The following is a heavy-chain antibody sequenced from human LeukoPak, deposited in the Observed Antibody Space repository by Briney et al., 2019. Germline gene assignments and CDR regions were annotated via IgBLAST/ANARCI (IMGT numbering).Heavy chain of an antibody. Sequence: PGGSLRLSCVASGLSVSSNYMSWVRQAPGKGLEWVSVIYSDGSTSYADSVKGRFTISRDNSKNTLYLQMNSLRAEDMAVYYCARGRYYYESSGNHPFDYWGQGTLVTVSS. CDR1: GLSVSSNY. V-gene: IGHV3-53*01. J-gene: IGHJ4*02. CDR2: IYSDGST. D-gene: IGHD3-22*01. CDR3: ARGRYYYESSGNHPFDY.